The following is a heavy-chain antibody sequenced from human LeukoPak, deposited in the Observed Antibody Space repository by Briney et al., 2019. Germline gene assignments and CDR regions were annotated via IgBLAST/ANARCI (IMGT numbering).Heavy chain of an antibody. Sequence: SETLSLTCTVSGGSISSYYWSWIRQPAGKGLEWIGRIYTSGSTNYNPSLKSRVTMSVDTSKNQFSLKLSSVTAADTAVYYCATTVRDSTGGHVDYWGQGTLVTVSS. V-gene: IGHV4-4*07. CDR2: IYTSGST. D-gene: IGHD2-21*02. CDR3: ATTVRDSTGGHVDY. CDR1: GGSISSYY. J-gene: IGHJ4*02.